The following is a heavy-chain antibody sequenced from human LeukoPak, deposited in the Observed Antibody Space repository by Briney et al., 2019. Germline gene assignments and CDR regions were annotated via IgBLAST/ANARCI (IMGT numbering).Heavy chain of an antibody. CDR1: GGSFSGYY. D-gene: IGHD1-1*01. V-gene: IGHV4-34*01. CDR3: ASPGGTFDY. Sequence: SETLSLTCAVYGGSFSGYYWSWVRQPPGKGLEWIGEINHSGSTNYNPSLKSRVTISVDTSKNQFSLKLSSVTAADTAVYYCASPGGTFDYWGQGTLVTVSS. J-gene: IGHJ4*02. CDR2: INHSGST.